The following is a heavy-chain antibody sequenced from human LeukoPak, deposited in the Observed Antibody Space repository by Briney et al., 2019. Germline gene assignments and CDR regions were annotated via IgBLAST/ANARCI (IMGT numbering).Heavy chain of an antibody. V-gene: IGHV3-30*02. D-gene: IGHD2-2*01. CDR1: GFTFSSYG. CDR3: AKGAGYCSSTSCYSWFDP. J-gene: IGHJ5*02. Sequence: GGSLRLSCAASGFTFSSYGMHWARQAPGKGLEWVAFIRYDGSNKYYADSVKGRFTISRDNSKNTLYLQMNSLRAEDTAVYYCAKGAGYCSSTSCYSWFDPWGQGTLVTVSS. CDR2: IRYDGSNK.